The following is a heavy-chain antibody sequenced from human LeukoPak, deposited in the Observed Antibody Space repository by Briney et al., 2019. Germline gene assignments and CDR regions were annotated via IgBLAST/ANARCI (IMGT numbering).Heavy chain of an antibody. CDR2: ISGSGGST. CDR3: ARVGERCSSTSCPGAFDI. D-gene: IGHD2-2*01. Sequence: PGGSLRLSCAASGFTFSSYAMSWVRQAPGKGLEWVSAISGSGGSTYYADSVKGRFTISRDNSKNTLYLQMNSLRAEDTAVYYCARVGERCSSTSCPGAFDIWGQGTMVTVSS. J-gene: IGHJ3*02. CDR1: GFTFSSYA. V-gene: IGHV3-23*01.